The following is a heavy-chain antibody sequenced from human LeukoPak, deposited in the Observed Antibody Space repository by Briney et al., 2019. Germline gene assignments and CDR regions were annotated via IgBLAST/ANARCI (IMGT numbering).Heavy chain of an antibody. J-gene: IGHJ6*03. Sequence: GGSLRLSCAASGFTFSSYAMSWVRQAPGKGLEWVSAISGSGGSTYYADSVKGRFTISRDNSKNTLYLQMNSLRAEDTAVYYCANGQQNWYYYYMDVWGKGTTVTVSS. CDR2: ISGSGGST. V-gene: IGHV3-23*01. D-gene: IGHD1-1*01. CDR3: ANGQQNWYYYYMDV. CDR1: GFTFSSYA.